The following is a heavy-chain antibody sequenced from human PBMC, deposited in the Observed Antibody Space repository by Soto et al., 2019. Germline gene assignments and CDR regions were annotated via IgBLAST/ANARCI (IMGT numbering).Heavy chain of an antibody. CDR2: IYPGDSDT. Sequence: PGESLKISCKGSGYSFTSYWIGWVRQMPGKGLEWMGIIYPGDSDTRYSPSFQGQVTISADKSISTAYLQWSSLKASDTAMYYCASAGPRYNWNDHLIGPDAFDIWGQGTMVTVSS. J-gene: IGHJ3*02. D-gene: IGHD1-1*01. CDR3: ASAGPRYNWNDHLIGPDAFDI. CDR1: GYSFTSYW. V-gene: IGHV5-51*01.